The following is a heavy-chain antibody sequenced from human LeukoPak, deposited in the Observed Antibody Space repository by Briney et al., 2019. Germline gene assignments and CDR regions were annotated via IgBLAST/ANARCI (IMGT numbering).Heavy chain of an antibody. D-gene: IGHD4/OR15-4a*01. CDR2: IYSDNT. Sequence: GGSLRLSCAASGFTFSSYWMSWVRQAPGKGLEWVSFIYSDNTHYPDSVKGRFTISRDNSKNTLYLQMDSLRAEDTAVYYCARRAGAYSHPYDYWGQGTLVTVSS. CDR3: ARRAGAYSHPYDY. J-gene: IGHJ4*02. V-gene: IGHV3-53*01. CDR1: GFTFSSYW.